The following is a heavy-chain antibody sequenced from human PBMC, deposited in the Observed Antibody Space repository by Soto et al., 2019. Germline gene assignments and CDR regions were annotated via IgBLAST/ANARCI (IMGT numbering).Heavy chain of an antibody. J-gene: IGHJ2*01. D-gene: IGHD6-6*01. CDR1: GGTFSSYA. V-gene: IGHV1-69*12. Sequence: QVQLVQSGAEVKKPGSTVKVSCKASGGTFSSYAISWVRQAPGQGLEWMGGIIPIFGTANYAQKFQGRVTITADESTSTAYMELSSLRSEDTAVYYCARVRISIAARHGDWYFDLWGRGTLVTVSS. CDR3: ARVRISIAARHGDWYFDL. CDR2: IIPIFGTA.